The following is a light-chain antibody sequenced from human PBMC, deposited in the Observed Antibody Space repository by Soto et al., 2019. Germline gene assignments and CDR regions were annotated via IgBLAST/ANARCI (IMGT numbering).Light chain of an antibody. CDR2: AAS. V-gene: IGKV1-12*01. CDR3: QQGDSFPIT. CDR1: QSISSW. Sequence: DIQMTQSPSSVSASVGDRVTITCRASQSISSWLAWYQQKPGTVPKLLNYAASSMQSGVPSTFSGSGAGTEFTLTITSLQPEDFGTYYCQQGDSFPITFGQGTRLEIK. J-gene: IGKJ5*01.